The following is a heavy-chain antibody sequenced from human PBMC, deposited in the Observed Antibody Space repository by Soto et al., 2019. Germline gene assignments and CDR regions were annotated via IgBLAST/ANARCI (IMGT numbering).Heavy chain of an antibody. J-gene: IGHJ5*02. Sequence: SETLSLTCTVSGGSISSYYWSWIRQPPGKGLEWIGYIYYSGSTNYNPSLKSRVTISVDTSKNQFSLKLTSVTAADTAVYYCARDYYDSSDYTTNWFDPWGQGTLVTVSS. D-gene: IGHD3-22*01. CDR2: IYYSGST. V-gene: IGHV4-59*08. CDR1: GGSISSYY. CDR3: ARDYYDSSDYTTNWFDP.